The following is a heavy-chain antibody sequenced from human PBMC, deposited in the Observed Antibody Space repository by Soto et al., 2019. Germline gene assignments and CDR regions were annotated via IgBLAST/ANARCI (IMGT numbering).Heavy chain of an antibody. CDR1: GYTFISYA. D-gene: IGHD3-10*01. J-gene: IGHJ5*02. CDR2: VNPATGHT. Sequence: QVQLVQSGAEERKPGASVKLSCRASGYTFISYAIHWVRQAPGQRLEWMGWVNPATGHTEYSQKFQGRVTSTRDTSAKTGYMELSSLRAEDTAVYYCAREGWFLDAWGQGTLVTVSS. V-gene: IGHV1-3*05. CDR3: AREGWFLDA.